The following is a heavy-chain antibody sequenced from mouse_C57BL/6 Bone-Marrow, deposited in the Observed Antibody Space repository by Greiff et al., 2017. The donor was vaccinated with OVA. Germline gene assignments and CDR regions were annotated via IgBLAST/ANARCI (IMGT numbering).Heavy chain of an antibody. CDR1: GYTFTNYW. J-gene: IGHJ4*01. V-gene: IGHV1-63*01. CDR3: ARERYYGMDY. Sequence: VQLQESGAELVRPGTSVKMSCKASGYTFTNYWIGWAKQRPGHGLEWIGDIYPGGGYTNYNEKFKGKATLTADKSSSTAYMQFSSLTSEDSAIYYCARERYYGMDYWGQGTSVTVSS. CDR2: IYPGGGYT.